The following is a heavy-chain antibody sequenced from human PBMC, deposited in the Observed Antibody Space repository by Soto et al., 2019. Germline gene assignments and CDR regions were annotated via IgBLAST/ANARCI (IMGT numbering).Heavy chain of an antibody. D-gene: IGHD6-6*01. CDR2: IRGSGGST. Sequence: EVQLLESGGGLVQPGGSLRLSCAASGFTFSSYAMSWVRQAPGKGLEWVSAIRGSGGSTYYADSVKGRFTISRDNSKNTLYLQMNSLRAEDTAVYYCAKVFEYSSSSDYFDYWGQGTLVTVSS. CDR1: GFTFSSYA. CDR3: AKVFEYSSSSDYFDY. V-gene: IGHV3-23*01. J-gene: IGHJ4*02.